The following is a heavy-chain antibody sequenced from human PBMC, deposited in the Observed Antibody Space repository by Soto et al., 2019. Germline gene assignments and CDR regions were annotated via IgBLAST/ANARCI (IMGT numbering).Heavy chain of an antibody. V-gene: IGHV5-10-1*01. CDR1: GYRVTSYR. CDR3: ARQIYDSDTGPNFQYYFDS. Sequence: PGESLKISCKGSGYRVTSYRIGWVRQKPGKGLEWMGRIDPSDSQTYYSPSFRGHVTISATKSITTVFLQWSSLRASDTAMYYCARQIYDSDTGPNFQYYFDSWGQGTPVTVSS. D-gene: IGHD3-22*01. J-gene: IGHJ4*02. CDR2: IDPSDSQT.